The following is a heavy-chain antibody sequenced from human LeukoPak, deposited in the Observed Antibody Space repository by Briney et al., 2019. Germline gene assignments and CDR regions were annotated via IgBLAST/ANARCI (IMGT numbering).Heavy chain of an antibody. CDR2: IGGGGGAT. J-gene: IGHJ4*02. CDR3: AKGGSSWSRFDL. CDR1: GFTFSSYA. D-gene: IGHD6-13*01. Sequence: PGGSLRLSCAASGFTFSSYAMTWVRQAPGKGLEWVSTIGGGGGATYYADSVKGRFTISRDNSKNTLSLQMNSLRAEDTAVYYCAKGGSSWSRFDLWGQGTLVTVSS. V-gene: IGHV3-23*01.